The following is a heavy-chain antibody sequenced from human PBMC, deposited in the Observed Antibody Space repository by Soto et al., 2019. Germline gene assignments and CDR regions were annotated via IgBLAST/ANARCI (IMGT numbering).Heavy chain of an antibody. CDR2: ISGSGGST. J-gene: IGHJ5*02. CDR3: AKSGNYDILTGYAGRNWFDP. Sequence: GGSLRLSCAASGFTFSSYAMSWVRQAPGKGLEWVSAISGSGGSTYYADSVKGRFTISRDNSKNTLYLQMNSLRAEDTAVYYCAKSGNYDILTGYAGRNWFDPWGQGTLVTVSS. D-gene: IGHD3-9*01. CDR1: GFTFSSYA. V-gene: IGHV3-23*01.